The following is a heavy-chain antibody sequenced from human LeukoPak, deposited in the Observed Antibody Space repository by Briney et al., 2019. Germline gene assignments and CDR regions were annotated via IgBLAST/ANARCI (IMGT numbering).Heavy chain of an antibody. V-gene: IGHV4-30-4*08. CDR1: GGSISSGDYY. D-gene: IGHD3-10*01. J-gene: IGHJ5*02. CDR2: IYYSGST. CDR3: AREQEGVLWFGELLRWFDP. Sequence: SETLSLTCTVSGGSISSGDYYWSWIRQPPGKGLEWIGYIYYSGSTYYNPSLKSRVTISVDTSKNRFSLKLSSVTAADTAVYYCAREQEGVLWFGELLRWFDPWGQGTLVTVSS.